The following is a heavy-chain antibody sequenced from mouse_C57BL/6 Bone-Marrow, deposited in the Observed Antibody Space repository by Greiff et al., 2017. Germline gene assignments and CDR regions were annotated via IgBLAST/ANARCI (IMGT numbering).Heavy chain of an antibody. CDR1: GYTFTDYY. Sequence: EVKLQESGPVLVKPGASVKMSCKASGYTFTDYYMNWVKQSHGKSLEWIGVINPYNGGTSYNQKFKGKATLTVDKSSSTAYMELNSLTSEDSAVYYCARFLYDYSYYFDCWGKGTTLTVSS. D-gene: IGHD2-4*01. V-gene: IGHV1-19*01. CDR2: INPYNGGT. J-gene: IGHJ2*01. CDR3: ARFLYDYSYYFDC.